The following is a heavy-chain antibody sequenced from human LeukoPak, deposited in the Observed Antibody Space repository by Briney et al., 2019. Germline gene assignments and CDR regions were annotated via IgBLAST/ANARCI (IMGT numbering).Heavy chain of an antibody. D-gene: IGHD1-26*01. CDR2: INTDGSST. Sequence: GGSLRLSCAASGFTFSSYWMYWVRQAPGKGLVWVSRINTDGSSTGYADSVKGRFSISRDNAKNTLDLQMNSLRADDTAVYYCARQTGATTTGGYYFDHWGQGTLVTVSS. V-gene: IGHV3-74*01. J-gene: IGHJ4*02. CDR3: ARQTGATTTGGYYFDH. CDR1: GFTFSSYW.